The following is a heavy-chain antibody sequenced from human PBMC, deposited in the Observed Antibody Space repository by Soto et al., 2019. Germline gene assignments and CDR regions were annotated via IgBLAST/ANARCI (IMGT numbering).Heavy chain of an antibody. CDR2: IKSKTDGGTT. V-gene: IGHV3-15*01. Sequence: GGSLRLSCAASGFTFSNAWMSWVRQAPGKGLEWVGRIKSKTDGGTTDYAAPVKGRFTISRDDSKNTLYLQMNSLKTEDTAVYYCTTKDFWSENLYYFDYWGQGTLVTVSS. J-gene: IGHJ4*02. CDR3: TTKDFWSENLYYFDY. CDR1: GFTFSNAW. D-gene: IGHD3-3*01.